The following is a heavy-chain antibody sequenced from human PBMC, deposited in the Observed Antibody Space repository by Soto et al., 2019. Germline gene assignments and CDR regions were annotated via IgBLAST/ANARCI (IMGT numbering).Heavy chain of an antibody. D-gene: IGHD1-7*01. CDR3: ARGGLELRSYYFDY. CDR1: GRTFPSDP. J-gene: IGHJ4*02. CDR2: IIPIFGTA. Sequence: SVQGSGRPSGRTFPSDPTRSGLQAPGQGLEWMGGIIPIFGTANYAQKFQGRVTITVGESTSTAYMELSSLRSEDTAVYYCARGGLELRSYYFDYWGQGTLVTVSS. V-gene: IGHV1-69*13.